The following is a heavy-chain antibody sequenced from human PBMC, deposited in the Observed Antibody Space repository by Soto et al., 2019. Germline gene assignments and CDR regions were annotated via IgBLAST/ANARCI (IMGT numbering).Heavy chain of an antibody. CDR3: ATDKLGYCSDGRCYRPGYFEN. CDR2: ISGSSSTT. J-gene: IGHJ4*02. Sequence: GGSLRLPCAASGFTFNIYSMNWVRQAPGKGLEWVSYISGSSSTTYYADSVKGRFTISRDNAKNSLYLQMNSLRAEDTAVYYCATDKLGYCSDGRCYRPGYFENWGQGTPVTVSS. D-gene: IGHD2-15*01. V-gene: IGHV3-48*01. CDR1: GFTFNIYS.